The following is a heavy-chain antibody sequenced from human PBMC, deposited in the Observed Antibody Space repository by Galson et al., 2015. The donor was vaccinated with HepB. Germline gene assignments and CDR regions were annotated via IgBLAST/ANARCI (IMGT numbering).Heavy chain of an antibody. CDR3: ARDQLPDDDGSGYLVAGFGP. J-gene: IGHJ5*02. CDR2: ISNSGRYE. D-gene: IGHD3-22*01. CDR1: GFTFSTYA. Sequence: SLRLSCAASGFTFSTYAMNWVRQAPGKGLEWVSSISNSGRYEYSADSLKGRFTISRDNAKNLLYLQMNTLRVEDTAVYYCARDQLPDDDGSGYLVAGFGPCGQGTLVAVSS. V-gene: IGHV3-21*06.